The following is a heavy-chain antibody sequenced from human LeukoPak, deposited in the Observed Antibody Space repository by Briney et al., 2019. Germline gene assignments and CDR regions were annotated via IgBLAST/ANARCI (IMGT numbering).Heavy chain of an antibody. J-gene: IGHJ3*01. Sequence: SETLSLTCTVSGDSIISNIYWWDWVRLPPGKGLEWIGPNFYTGRTFYSPSLKSRVTISVDTSKNQFSLDLSSATAADTAVYYCARRRHNFDFYDVCGQGKRVTVSS. CDR3: ARRRHNFDFYDV. D-gene: IGHD3/OR15-3a*01. CDR2: NFYTGRT. V-gene: IGHV4-39*01. CDR1: GDSIISNIYW.